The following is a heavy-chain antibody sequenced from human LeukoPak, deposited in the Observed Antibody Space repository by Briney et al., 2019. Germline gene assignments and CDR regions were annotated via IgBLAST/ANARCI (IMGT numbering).Heavy chain of an antibody. CDR1: GGSFSGYY. CDR3: ARGSLNRYYYYYYGMDV. CDR2: INHSGST. J-gene: IGHJ6*02. V-gene: IGHV4-34*01. Sequence: SETLSLTCAVYGGSFSGYYWSWIRQPPGKGLGWIGEINHSGSTNYNPSLKSRVTISVDTSKNQFSLKLSSVTAADTAVYYCARGSLNRYYYYYYGMDVWGQGTTVTVSS.